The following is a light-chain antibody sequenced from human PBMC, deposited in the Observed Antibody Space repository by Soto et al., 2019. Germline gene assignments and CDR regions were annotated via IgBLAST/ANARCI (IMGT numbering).Light chain of an antibody. J-gene: IGLJ2*01. CDR2: GNT. CDR1: SSNFGAGYD. V-gene: IGLV1-40*01. CDR3: QSYGSGLSSLV. Sequence: QSVLTQPPSVSGAPGQRVTISCTGSSSNFGAGYDVHWYQQLPGTAPKILIYGNTNRPSGVPDRFSGSKSGTSASLAITGLQAEDEADYYCQSYGSGLSSLVFGGGTKLTVL.